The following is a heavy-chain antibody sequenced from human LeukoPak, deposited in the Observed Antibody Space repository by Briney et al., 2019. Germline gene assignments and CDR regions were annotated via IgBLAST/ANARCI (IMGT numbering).Heavy chain of an antibody. CDR1: GGSISSSSYY. CDR2: IYYSGST. V-gene: IGHV4-39*07. Sequence: PSETLSLTCTVSGGSISSSSYYWGWIRQPPGKGLEWIGSIYYSGSTYYNPSLKSRLTMSVDTSKNQFSLKLSSVTAADTAVYYCARGTTVKHYYYYYIDVWGKGTTVTVSS. J-gene: IGHJ6*03. CDR3: ARGTTVKHYYYYYIDV. D-gene: IGHD4-11*01.